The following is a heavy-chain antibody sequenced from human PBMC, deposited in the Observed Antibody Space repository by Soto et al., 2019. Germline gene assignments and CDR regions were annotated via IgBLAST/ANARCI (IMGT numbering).Heavy chain of an antibody. CDR3: AKSSYCSGGSCSSYYFDY. J-gene: IGHJ4*02. D-gene: IGHD2-15*01. V-gene: IGHV3-30*18. CDR1: GITFRSYC. Sequence: PGGSLRLSCAAPGITFRSYCLQWVRPAPGQGLEWVAVVLYDGSNKYYAEPVQGRFTSARDNSKNTLYLQMNSLRAEDTAVYYCAKSSYCSGGSCSSYYFDYWGQGTLVTVSS. CDR2: VLYDGSNK.